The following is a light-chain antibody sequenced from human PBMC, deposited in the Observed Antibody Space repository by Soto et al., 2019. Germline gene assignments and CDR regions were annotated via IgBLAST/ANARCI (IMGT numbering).Light chain of an antibody. CDR3: QQYGSSRT. CDR1: QSVTSNY. CDR2: GAS. J-gene: IGKJ1*01. Sequence: EIVLTQSPGTLSSSPGERVTLSCRASQSVTSNYLAWYQQKPGQSPRLLIFGASIRDTGLPDRFSGGGSGRDFTLTISRLEPEDFAVYYCQQYGSSRTFGQGTKVDIK. V-gene: IGKV3-20*01.